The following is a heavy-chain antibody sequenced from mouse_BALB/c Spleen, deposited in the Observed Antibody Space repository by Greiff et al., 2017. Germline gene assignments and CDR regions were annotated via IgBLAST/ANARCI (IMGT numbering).Heavy chain of an antibody. D-gene: IGHD2-4*01. J-gene: IGHJ4*01. CDR2: ISSGGSYT. CDR1: GFTFSSYA. Sequence: EVKVVESGGGLVKPGGSLKLSCAASGFTFSSYAMSWVRQTPEKRLEWVATISSGGSYTYYPDSVKGRFTISRDNAKNTLYLQMSSLRSEDTAMYYCAREGRSTMITTGGYYAMDYWGQGTSVTVSS. V-gene: IGHV5-9-3*01. CDR3: AREGRSTMITTGGYYAMDY.